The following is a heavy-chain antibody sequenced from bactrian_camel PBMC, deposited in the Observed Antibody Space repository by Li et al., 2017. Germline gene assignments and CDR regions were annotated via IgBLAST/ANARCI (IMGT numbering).Heavy chain of an antibody. J-gene: IGHJ4*01. Sequence: HVQLVESGGGSVEAGGSLRLSCVVSGYSYRTYCMGWFRQPPGKEREGVARFDSVGMRSYADSVKGRFTISKDSAGNTLYLQMNSLSPEDTARYYCAVAHRPPWGGRWSSLAASEYVYWGQGTQV. CDR2: FDSVGMR. V-gene: IGHV3S53*01. CDR1: GYSYRTYC. D-gene: IGHD2*01. CDR3: AVAHRPPWGGRWSSLAASEYVY.